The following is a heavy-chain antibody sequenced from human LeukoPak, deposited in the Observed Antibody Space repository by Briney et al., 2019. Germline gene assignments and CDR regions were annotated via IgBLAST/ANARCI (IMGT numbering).Heavy chain of an antibody. Sequence: SSETLSLTCTVSGGPIGSGTYYWSWIRQPAGKGLEWIGRIYTSGSTSYNPSLKSRVTISIDTSKNQFSLKLSSVTAADTAAYYCAREGAEGYWGQGTLVTVSS. D-gene: IGHD1-26*01. CDR2: IYTSGST. CDR3: AREGAEGY. V-gene: IGHV4-61*02. J-gene: IGHJ4*02. CDR1: GGPIGSGTYY.